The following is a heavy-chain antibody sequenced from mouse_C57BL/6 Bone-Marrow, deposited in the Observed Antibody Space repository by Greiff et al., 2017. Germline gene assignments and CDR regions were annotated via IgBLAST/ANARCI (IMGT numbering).Heavy chain of an antibody. CDR1: GYTFTSYT. D-gene: IGHD2-3*01. V-gene: IGHV1-4*01. CDR2: INPSSGYT. J-gene: IGHJ1*03. Sequence: VKLQESGAELARPGASVKMSCKASGYTFTSYTMHWVKQRPGQGLEWIGYINPSSGYTKYNQKFKDKATLTADKSSSTAYMQLSSLTSEDSAVYYCARDGYNWYFDVWGTGTTVTVSS. CDR3: ARDGYNWYFDV.